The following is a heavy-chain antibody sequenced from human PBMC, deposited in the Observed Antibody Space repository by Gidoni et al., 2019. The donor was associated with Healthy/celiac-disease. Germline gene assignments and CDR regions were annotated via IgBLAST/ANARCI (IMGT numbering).Heavy chain of an antibody. D-gene: IGHD3-9*01. CDR1: GGTFRSYT. CDR3: ARSSFDWLPSSGMDV. CDR2: IIPILGIS. Sequence: QVQLVQSGAEVKKPGSSVKVSCKASGGTFRSYTISWVRQAPGPGLEWMGRIIPILGISNYAQKFQGRVTITADKSTSTAYMELSSLRSEDTAVYYCARSSFDWLPSSGMDVWGQGTTVTVSS. V-gene: IGHV1-69*02. J-gene: IGHJ6*02.